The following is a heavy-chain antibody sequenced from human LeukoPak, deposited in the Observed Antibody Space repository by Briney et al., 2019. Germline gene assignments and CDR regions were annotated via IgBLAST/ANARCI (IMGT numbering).Heavy chain of an antibody. CDR3: ARAGEDYYDSSGYFDY. V-gene: IGHV4-59*01. CDR2: IYYSGST. Sequence: SETLSLTCTVSGGSISSYYWSWIRQPPGKGLEWIGYIYYSGSTNYNPSLKSRVTISVETSKNQFSLKLSSVTAADTAVYYCARAGEDYYDSSGYFDYWGQGTLVTVSS. D-gene: IGHD3-22*01. J-gene: IGHJ4*02. CDR1: GGSISSYY.